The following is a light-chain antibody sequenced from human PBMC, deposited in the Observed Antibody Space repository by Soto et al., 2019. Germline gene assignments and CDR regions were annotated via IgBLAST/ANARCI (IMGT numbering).Light chain of an antibody. CDR3: YSCAGENLYV. Sequence: QSVLTQHASVSASPGQSITILCTGPSSDVGSYNLVSWFQQHPGKVPKLLIYEGTKRPSGLSDRFSGYKSGTTASLTISGLQAEDEAHYYCYSCAGENLYVFGTGTKVTGL. V-gene: IGLV2-23*01. CDR2: EGT. J-gene: IGLJ1*01. CDR1: SSDVGSYNL.